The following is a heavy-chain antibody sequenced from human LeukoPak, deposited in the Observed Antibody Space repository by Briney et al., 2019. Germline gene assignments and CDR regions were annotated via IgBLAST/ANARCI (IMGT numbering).Heavy chain of an antibody. V-gene: IGHV3-21*01. D-gene: IGHD6-13*01. CDR2: ISSGSSYI. CDR3: ARAGSSRPNYYFDY. Sequence: GGSLRLSCTASGFTFSTYTMNWVRQAAGKGLEWVSSISSGSSYISYADSVKGRFTISRDNAKNSLNLQMNSLRAEDTAVYYCARAGSSRPNYYFDYWGQGTLVTVSS. CDR1: GFTFSTYT. J-gene: IGHJ4*02.